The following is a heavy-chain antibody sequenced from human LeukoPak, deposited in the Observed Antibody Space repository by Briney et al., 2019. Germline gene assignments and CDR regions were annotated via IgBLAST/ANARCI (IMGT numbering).Heavy chain of an antibody. CDR1: GFTFSSYS. CDR3: ARVPRRGDYYDSSGYHDAFDI. V-gene: IGHV3-48*04. D-gene: IGHD3-22*01. CDR2: ISSSSSTI. Sequence: GGSLRLSCAASGFTFSSYSMNWVRQAPGKGLEWVSYISSSSSTIYYADSVKGRFTISRDNAKNSLYLQMNSLRAEDTAVYYCARVPRRGDYYDSSGYHDAFDIWGQGTMVTVSS. J-gene: IGHJ3*02.